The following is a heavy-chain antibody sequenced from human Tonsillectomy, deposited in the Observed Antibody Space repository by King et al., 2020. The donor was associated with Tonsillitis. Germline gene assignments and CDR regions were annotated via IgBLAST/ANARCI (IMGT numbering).Heavy chain of an antibody. D-gene: IGHD3-22*01. Sequence: LQLQESGPGLVKPSETLSLTCTVPGGSISSSSYYWGWIRQPPGKGLEWIGSIYYSGSTYYNPSLKSRVTMSVDTSNNQFSLKLSSVTAADTAVYYCARGSRLGIYYFDYWGQGTLVTVSS. CDR1: GGSISSSSYY. CDR2: IYYSGST. CDR3: ARGSRLGIYYFDY. V-gene: IGHV4-39*01. J-gene: IGHJ4*02.